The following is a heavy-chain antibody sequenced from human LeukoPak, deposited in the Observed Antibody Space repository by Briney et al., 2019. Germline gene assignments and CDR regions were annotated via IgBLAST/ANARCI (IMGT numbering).Heavy chain of an antibody. V-gene: IGHV4-59*01. CDR3: AREEVPHGFDI. CDR1: GGSISTYY. J-gene: IGHJ3*02. CDR2: IYYSGST. Sequence: SETLSLTCTVSGGSISTYYWSWIRQPPWKGLEYIGYIYYSGSTNYNPSLKSRVTMSLDTSKNQFSLKLSSVTAADTAVYYCAREEVPHGFDIWGQGTMVTVSS.